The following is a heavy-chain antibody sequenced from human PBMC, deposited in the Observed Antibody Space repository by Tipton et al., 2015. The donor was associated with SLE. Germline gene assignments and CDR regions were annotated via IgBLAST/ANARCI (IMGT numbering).Heavy chain of an antibody. CDR1: GGSISSSSFY. Sequence: TLSLTCTVSGGSISSSSFYLAWIRQTPGKGLEWIGSEWLDMFSSGSTSYNPSLKSRVTISLDTSKTQFSLKLTSVTAADTAVYYCAREAVGSGFGAFDIWGQGTMVTVSS. D-gene: IGHD3-3*01. V-gene: IGHV4-39*07. CDR3: AREAVGSGFGAFDI. J-gene: IGHJ3*02. CDR2: EWLDMFSSGST.